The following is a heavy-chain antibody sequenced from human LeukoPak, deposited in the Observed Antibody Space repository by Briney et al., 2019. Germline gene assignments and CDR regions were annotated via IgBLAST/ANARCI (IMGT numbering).Heavy chain of an antibody. Sequence: SVKVSCKASGFTFSTSAMQWVRQARGQRLEWIGWIVVGSGYTSYAQKFQQRVTITRDMSTSTAYMELSGLRSEDTAVYYCAAGSGWYSPDYWGQGTLVTVSS. D-gene: IGHD6-19*01. J-gene: IGHJ4*02. V-gene: IGHV1-58*02. CDR3: AAGSGWYSPDY. CDR2: IVVGSGYT. CDR1: GFTFSTSA.